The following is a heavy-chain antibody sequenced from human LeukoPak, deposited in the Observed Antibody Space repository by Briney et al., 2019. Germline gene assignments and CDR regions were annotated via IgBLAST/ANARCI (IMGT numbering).Heavy chain of an antibody. V-gene: IGHV3-33*08. CDR1: GFPFNTHF. CDR2: IWYDGSNK. J-gene: IGHJ5*02. Sequence: GGSLRLSCSASGFPFNTHFMHWVRQAPGKGLEWVAVIWYDGSNKYYADSVKGRFTISRDNSKNTLYLQMNSLRAEDTAVYYCARESCSGGSCYWFDPWGQGTLVTVSS. D-gene: IGHD2-15*01. CDR3: ARESCSGGSCYWFDP.